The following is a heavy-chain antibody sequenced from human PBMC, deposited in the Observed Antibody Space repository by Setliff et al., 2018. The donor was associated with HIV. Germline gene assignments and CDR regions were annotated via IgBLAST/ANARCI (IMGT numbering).Heavy chain of an antibody. V-gene: IGHV4-39*02. J-gene: IGHJ4*02. CDR2: SHYTGNS. CDR1: GGSISSSNW. CDR3: AREADGIDS. Sequence: SETLSLTCAVSGGSISSSNWWSWVRQPPGKGLEWIGSSHYTGNSYSNPSLKSRLSISVDTSKNHISLKLTSVTAADTAVYYCAREADGIDSWGQGTLVTVSS. D-gene: IGHD6-19*01.